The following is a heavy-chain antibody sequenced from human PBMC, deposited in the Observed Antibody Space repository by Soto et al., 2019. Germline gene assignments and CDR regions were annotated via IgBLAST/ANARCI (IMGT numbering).Heavy chain of an antibody. CDR2: IYYSGST. Sequence: PSETLSLTCTVSGGSISSYYWSWIRQPPGKGLEWIGYIYYSGSTNYNPSLKSRVTISVDTSKNQFSLKLSSVTAADTAVYYCARDSIYCSGGSCYAAFDIWGQGTMVTVSS. CDR1: GGSISSYY. D-gene: IGHD2-15*01. J-gene: IGHJ3*02. V-gene: IGHV4-59*01. CDR3: ARDSIYCSGGSCYAAFDI.